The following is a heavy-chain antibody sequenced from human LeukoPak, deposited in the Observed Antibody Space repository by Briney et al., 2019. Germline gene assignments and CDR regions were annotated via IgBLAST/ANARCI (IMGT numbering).Heavy chain of an antibody. CDR2: IYTGGST. Sequence: GGSLRLSCAASGFTVSSNYMSWVRQAPGKGLEWVSVIYTGGSTYYADSVKGRFTISRDNSKNTLYLQMNSLRAEDTAVYYCARDGPVEQWLDHTFDYWGQGTLVTVSS. D-gene: IGHD6-19*01. CDR1: GFTVSSNY. J-gene: IGHJ4*02. V-gene: IGHV3-66*01. CDR3: ARDGPVEQWLDHTFDY.